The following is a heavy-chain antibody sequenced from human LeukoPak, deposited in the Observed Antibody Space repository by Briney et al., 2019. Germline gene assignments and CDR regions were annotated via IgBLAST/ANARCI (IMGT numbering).Heavy chain of an antibody. CDR3: ARSDADSSGYFDY. J-gene: IGHJ4*02. CDR2: ISSSSSYI. V-gene: IGHV3-21*01. D-gene: IGHD3-22*01. CDR1: GFTFSSYS. Sequence: PGGSLRLSCAASGFTFSSYSMNWVRQAPGKGLEWVSSISSSSSYIYYADSVKGRFTISRDNAKNSLYLQMNSLRAEDTAVYYCARSDADSSGYFDYWGQGTLVTVSS.